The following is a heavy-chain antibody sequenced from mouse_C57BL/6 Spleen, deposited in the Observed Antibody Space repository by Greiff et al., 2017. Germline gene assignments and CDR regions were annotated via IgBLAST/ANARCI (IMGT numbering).Heavy chain of an antibody. V-gene: IGHV1-82*01. Sequence: QVQLQQSGPELVKPGASVKISCKASGYAFSSSWMNWVKQRPGKGLEWIGRIYPGDGDTNYNGKFKGKATLTADKSSSTAYIQLSSLTSEDSAVYFCARSHYSNPWFAYWGQGTLVTVSA. D-gene: IGHD2-5*01. J-gene: IGHJ3*01. CDR2: IYPGDGDT. CDR1: GYAFSSSW. CDR3: ARSHYSNPWFAY.